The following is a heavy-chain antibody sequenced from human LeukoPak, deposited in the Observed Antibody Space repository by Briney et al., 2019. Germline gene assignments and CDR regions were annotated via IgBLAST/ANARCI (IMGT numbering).Heavy chain of an antibody. CDR1: GGSFSGYY. D-gene: IGHD3-22*01. CDR2: INHSGST. J-gene: IGHJ5*02. CDR3: ARAYYYDSSGYHNWFDP. V-gene: IGHV4-34*01. Sequence: SETLSLTCAVYGGSFSGYYWSWIRQPPGKGLEWIGEINHSGSTNYNPSLKSRVTISVDTSKNQFSLKLSSVTAADTAVYYCARAYYYDSSGYHNWFDPWGQGTLVTVSS.